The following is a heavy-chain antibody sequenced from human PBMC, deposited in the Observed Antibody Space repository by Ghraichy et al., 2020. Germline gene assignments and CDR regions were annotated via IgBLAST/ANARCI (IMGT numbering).Heavy chain of an antibody. J-gene: IGHJ6*02. CDR2: IYYSGTT. CDR1: GASISGFY. V-gene: IGHV4-59*01. Sequence: SQTLSLTCTVSGASISGFYWSWIRQPPGRGLEWIGHIYYSGTTNYSPSLKSRLTLSVDRSQNLVSLRLSSMTYADTAVYYCARVPTMFGVAPWGMDIWGQGTTVTVS. CDR3: ARVPTMFGVAPWGMDI. D-gene: IGHD3-3*01.